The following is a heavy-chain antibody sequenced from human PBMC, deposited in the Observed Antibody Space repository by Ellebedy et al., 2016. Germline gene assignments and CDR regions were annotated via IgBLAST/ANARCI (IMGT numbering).Heavy chain of an antibody. CDR3: ARASATMSMFWVDV. CDR1: GFTVSSNY. Sequence: GESLKISXAASGFTVSSNYMSWVRQAPGKGLEWVSVIYSGGSTYYADSVKGRFTISRDNSKNTLYLQMNSLRAEDTAVYYCARASATMSMFWVDVWGQGTTVTVSS. D-gene: IGHD3-10*02. V-gene: IGHV3-53*01. CDR2: IYSGGST. J-gene: IGHJ6*02.